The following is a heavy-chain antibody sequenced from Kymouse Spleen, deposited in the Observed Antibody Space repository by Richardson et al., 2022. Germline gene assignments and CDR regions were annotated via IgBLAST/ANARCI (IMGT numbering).Heavy chain of an antibody. CDR3: AKDPLEL. CDR1: GFTFDDYA. CDR2: ISWNSGSI. D-gene: IGHD1-7*01. Sequence: EVQLVESGGGLVQPGRSLRLSCAASGFTFDDYAMHWVRQAPGKGLEWVSGISWNSGSIGYADSVKGRFTISRDNAKNSLYLQMNSLRAEDTALYYCAKDPLELRGQGTLVTVSS. J-gene: IGHJ4*02,IGHJ5*02. V-gene: IGHV3-9*01.